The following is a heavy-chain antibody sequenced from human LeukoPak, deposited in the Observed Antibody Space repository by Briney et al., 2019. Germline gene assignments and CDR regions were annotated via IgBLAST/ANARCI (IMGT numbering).Heavy chain of an antibody. CDR2: IRYDGRNK. J-gene: IGHJ4*02. V-gene: IGHV3-30*02. Sequence: GGSLRLSCAASGFTFSSCGMHWVRQAPGKGLEWVAFIRYDGRNKYYADSVKGRFTISRDNSKNTLYLQMNSLRAEDTAVYYCAKALCSGGSCYFLYWGQGTLVTVSS. CDR1: GFTFSSCG. CDR3: AKALCSGGSCYFLY. D-gene: IGHD2-15*01.